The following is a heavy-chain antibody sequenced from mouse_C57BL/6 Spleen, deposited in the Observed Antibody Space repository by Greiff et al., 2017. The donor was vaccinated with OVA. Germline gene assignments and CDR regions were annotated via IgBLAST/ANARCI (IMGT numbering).Heavy chain of an antibody. J-gene: IGHJ3*01. CDR2: IYPGDGDT. Sequence: QVQLQQSGAELVKPGASVKISCKASGYAFSSYWMNWVKQRPGKGLEWIGQIYPGDGDTNYNGKFKGKATLTADKSSSTAYMQLSSLTSEDSAVYFCARLGIYYDYAWFAYWGQGTLVTVSA. V-gene: IGHV1-80*01. CDR3: ARLGIYYDYAWFAY. CDR1: GYAFSSYW. D-gene: IGHD2-4*01.